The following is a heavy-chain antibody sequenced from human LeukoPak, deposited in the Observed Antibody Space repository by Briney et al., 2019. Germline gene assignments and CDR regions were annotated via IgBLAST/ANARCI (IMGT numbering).Heavy chain of an antibody. CDR1: GFTVSGDY. V-gene: IGHV3-53*01. Sequence: GGSLRLSCAASGFTVSGDYMSWVRQAPGKGLEWVSVIYSGGSTYYADSVKGRFTISRDNSKDTLYLQMNSLRAEDTAVYYCARGQRDFWSGYYDYYFDYWGQGTLVTVSS. D-gene: IGHD3-3*01. CDR3: ARGQRDFWSGYYDYYFDY. CDR2: IYSGGST. J-gene: IGHJ4*02.